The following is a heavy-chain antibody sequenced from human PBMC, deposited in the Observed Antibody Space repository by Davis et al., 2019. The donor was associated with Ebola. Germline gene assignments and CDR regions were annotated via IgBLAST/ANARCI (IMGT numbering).Heavy chain of an antibody. D-gene: IGHD6-19*01. CDR2: IYYSGST. Sequence: MPSETLSLTCTVSGGSISSSSYYWSWIRQPPGKGLEWIGYIYYSGSTNYNPSLKSRVTISVDTSKNQFSLKLSSVTAADTAVYYCAKSTQWLDGYNWFDPWGQGTLVTVSS. CDR1: GGSISSSSYY. V-gene: IGHV4-61*05. CDR3: AKSTQWLDGYNWFDP. J-gene: IGHJ5*02.